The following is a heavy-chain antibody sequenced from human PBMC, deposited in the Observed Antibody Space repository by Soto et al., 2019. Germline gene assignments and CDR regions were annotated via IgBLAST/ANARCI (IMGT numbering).Heavy chain of an antibody. J-gene: IGHJ1*01. Sequence: GGSLRLSCAASGFTFSSYGMHWVRQAPGKGLEWVAVISYDGSNKYYADSVKGRFTISRDNSKNTLYLQMNSLRAEDTAVYYCAKDPRPPKSCITGTQCLSEYFQHWGQGTLVTVSS. CDR2: ISYDGSNK. D-gene: IGHD1-20*01. CDR1: GFTFSSYG. CDR3: AKDPRPPKSCITGTQCLSEYFQH. V-gene: IGHV3-30*18.